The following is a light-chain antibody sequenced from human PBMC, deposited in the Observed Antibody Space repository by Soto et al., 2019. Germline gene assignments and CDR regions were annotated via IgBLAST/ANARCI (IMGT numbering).Light chain of an antibody. V-gene: IGKV1-5*03. CDR1: QSIGSW. J-gene: IGKJ1*01. Sequence: DTQMTQSPSTLSASVGDRVTITCRASQSIGSWLAWYQQKPGKATKLLIYKSSFLESGVPSMFSVGASGTEFTLSISILQPDYLTTYYCHQYSSSWTFGRGTKVDI. CDR2: KSS. CDR3: HQYSSSWT.